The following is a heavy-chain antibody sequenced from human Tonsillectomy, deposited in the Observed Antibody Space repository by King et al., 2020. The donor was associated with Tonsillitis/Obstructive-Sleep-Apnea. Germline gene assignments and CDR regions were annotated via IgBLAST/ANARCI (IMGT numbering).Heavy chain of an antibody. CDR3: ARTAYCSGGSCYFFDY. CDR2: ISSSSSTI. Sequence: VQLVESGGGLVQPGGSLRLSCAASGFTFSSYSMNWVRQAPGKVLEWVSYISSSSSTIYYADFVKGRFTISRDNAKNSLYLQMNSLRDEDTAVYYCARTAYCSGGSCYFFDYWGQGTLVTVSS. D-gene: IGHD2-15*01. J-gene: IGHJ4*02. V-gene: IGHV3-48*02. CDR1: GFTFSSYS.